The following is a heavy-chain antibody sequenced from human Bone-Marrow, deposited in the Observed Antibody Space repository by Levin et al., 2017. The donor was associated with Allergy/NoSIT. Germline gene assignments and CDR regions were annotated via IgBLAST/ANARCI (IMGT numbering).Heavy chain of an antibody. CDR3: ARDWETPTYTFVQDL. CDR2: ISSTGRTI. Sequence: GESLKISCAASGFTFSDYYMSWIRQAPGKGLEWVSYISSTGRTIYYTDSVKGRFTTSRDNAKNSVSLQMDSLRAEDTAIYYCARDWETPTYTFVQDLWGQGTRVTVSS. D-gene: IGHD1-26*01. V-gene: IGHV3-11*01. CDR1: GFTFSDYY. J-gene: IGHJ5*02.